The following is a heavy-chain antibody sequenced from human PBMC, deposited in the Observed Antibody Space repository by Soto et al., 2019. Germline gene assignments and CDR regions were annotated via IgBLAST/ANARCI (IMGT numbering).Heavy chain of an antibody. CDR1: GFTFNNYV. CDR3: AIIETTTLSAFQH. J-gene: IGHJ1*01. CDR2: ISGSGGST. V-gene: IGHV3-23*01. D-gene: IGHD4-4*01. Sequence: EVQLLESGGGLVQPGGSLRLSCAASGFTFNNYVMSWVRQVPGKGLEWVSAISGSGGSTYYADSVKGRFTISRDNSKNTLYLQMNSLRAEDTAVYYCAIIETTTLSAFQHWGQGTLVTVSS.